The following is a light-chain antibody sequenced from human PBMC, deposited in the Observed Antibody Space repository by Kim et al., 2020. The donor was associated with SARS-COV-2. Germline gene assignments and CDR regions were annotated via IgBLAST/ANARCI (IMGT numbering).Light chain of an antibody. CDR3: RAWDSSNVV. V-gene: IGLV3-1*01. CDR2: QDS. Sequence: SYELTQPPSVSVSPGQTASITCSGDKLGDKYAWWYQQKPGQSPVLVIYQDSKRPSGIPERFSGSNSGNTATLTISGTQAMDEADYYCRAWDSSNVVFGGGTRLTVL. CDR1: KLGDKY. J-gene: IGLJ2*01.